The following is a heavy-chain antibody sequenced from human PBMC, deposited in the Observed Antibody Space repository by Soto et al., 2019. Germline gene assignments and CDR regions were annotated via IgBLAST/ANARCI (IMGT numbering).Heavy chain of an antibody. Sequence: QVQLVQSGAEVKKPGASVKVSCKASGYTFTSYDINWVRQATGQGLEWMGWMNPNSGNTGYAQKFQGRVTMTRNTSISTAYMELSSLRSEDTAVYYCARDIVLVPAAIAYNYYGMDVWGQGTTVTVSS. CDR1: GYTFTSYD. CDR3: ARDIVLVPAAIAYNYYGMDV. J-gene: IGHJ6*02. D-gene: IGHD2-2*01. V-gene: IGHV1-8*01. CDR2: MNPNSGNT.